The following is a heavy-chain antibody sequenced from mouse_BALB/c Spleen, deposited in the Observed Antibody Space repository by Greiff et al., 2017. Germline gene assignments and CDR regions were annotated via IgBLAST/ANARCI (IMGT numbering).Heavy chain of an antibody. CDR2: ISSGGST. CDR3: ATKGDTMITFAY. J-gene: IGHJ3*01. Sequence: EVQVVESGGGLVKPGGSLKLSCAASGFTFSSYAMSWVRQTPEKRLEWVASISSGGSTYYPDSVKGRFTISRDNARNILYLQMSSLRSEDTAMYYCATKGDTMITFAYWGQGTLVTVSA. V-gene: IGHV5-6-5*01. D-gene: IGHD2-4*01. CDR1: GFTFSSYA.